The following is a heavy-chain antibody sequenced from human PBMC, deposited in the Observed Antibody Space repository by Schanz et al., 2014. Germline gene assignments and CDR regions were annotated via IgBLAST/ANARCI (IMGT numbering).Heavy chain of an antibody. CDR2: ISANNGNT. J-gene: IGHJ4*02. CDR1: GYTFTSYG. CDR3: ARGGYSSGWYDRDIAHFDY. D-gene: IGHD6-19*01. V-gene: IGHV1-18*01. Sequence: QVQLVQSGAEVNKPGASVKVSCKASGYTFTSYGIKWVRQAPGQWLEWMGWISANNGNTNYAQKFQGRVTMTTDTSTSTAYMELRSLRSDDTAVYYCARGGYSSGWYDRDIAHFDYWGQGTLVTVSS.